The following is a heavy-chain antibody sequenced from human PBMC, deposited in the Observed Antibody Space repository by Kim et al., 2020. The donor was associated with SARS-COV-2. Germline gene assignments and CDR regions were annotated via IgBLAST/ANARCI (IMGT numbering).Heavy chain of an antibody. D-gene: IGHD3-3*01. Sequence: GGSLRLSCAASGFTFSSYSMNWVRQAPGKGLEWVSYISSSSSTIYYADSVKGRFTISRDNAKNSLYLQMNSLRDEDTAVYYCARDPTYDSWSGYSRSFDYWGQGTLVTVS. J-gene: IGHJ4*02. CDR3: ARDPTYDSWSGYSRSFDY. CDR1: GFTFSSYS. V-gene: IGHV3-48*02. CDR2: ISSSSSTI.